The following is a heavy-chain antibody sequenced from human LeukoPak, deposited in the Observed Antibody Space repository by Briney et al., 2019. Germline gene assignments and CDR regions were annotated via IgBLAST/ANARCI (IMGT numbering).Heavy chain of an antibody. J-gene: IGHJ4*02. CDR2: INPNSGGT. Sequence: ASVKVSRKASGYTFTGYYMHWVRQAPGQGLEWMGWINPNSGGTNYAQKFQGRVTITRDTSISTAYMELSRLRSDDTAVYYCARDYDMLTGSPFDYWGQGTLVTVSS. CDR1: GYTFTGYY. D-gene: IGHD3-9*01. CDR3: ARDYDMLTGSPFDY. V-gene: IGHV1-2*02.